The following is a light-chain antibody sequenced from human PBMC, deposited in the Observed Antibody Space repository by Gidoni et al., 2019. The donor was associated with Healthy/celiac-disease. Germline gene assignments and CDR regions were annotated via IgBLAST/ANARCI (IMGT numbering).Light chain of an antibody. CDR1: QSVSSY. CDR3: QQRSNWPIT. CDR2: DAS. Sequence: EIVLPQSPATLSLSPGERATLSCRASQSVSSYLAWYQQKPGQAPRLLIYDASNRATGIPARFSGSGSGTDFTLTISSLEPEDCAVYYCQQRSNWPITFGQGTRLEIK. V-gene: IGKV3-11*01. J-gene: IGKJ5*01.